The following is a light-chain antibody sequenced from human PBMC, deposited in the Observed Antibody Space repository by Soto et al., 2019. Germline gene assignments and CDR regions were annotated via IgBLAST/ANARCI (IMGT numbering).Light chain of an antibody. Sequence: QSALTQPHSVSGSPGQSVTISCTGTNSDVGRYNSVSWYQQLPGKAPQLIISAVRQRPSGVPDRFSGSKSGNTASLTISGLQAEDEADYYCCSYAGSYILGVFGGGTKLTVL. J-gene: IGLJ3*02. CDR1: NSDVGRYNS. CDR3: CSYAGSYILGV. V-gene: IGLV2-11*01. CDR2: AVR.